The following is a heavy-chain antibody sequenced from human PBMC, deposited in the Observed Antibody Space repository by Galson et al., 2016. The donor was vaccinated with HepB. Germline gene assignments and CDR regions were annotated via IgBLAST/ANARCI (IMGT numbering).Heavy chain of an antibody. CDR2: IKSKTYGGTT. CDR1: GFTFSNAW. Sequence: SLRLSCAASGFTFSNAWMSWVRQAPGKGLEWVGRIKSKTYGGTTDYAAPVKGRFTISRADSKNTLYVQMNSLKTEDTAVYYCTTGGYNYGSGFDYWGQGTLVTVSS. J-gene: IGHJ4*02. D-gene: IGHD3-10*01. V-gene: IGHV3-15*01. CDR3: TTGGYNYGSGFDY.